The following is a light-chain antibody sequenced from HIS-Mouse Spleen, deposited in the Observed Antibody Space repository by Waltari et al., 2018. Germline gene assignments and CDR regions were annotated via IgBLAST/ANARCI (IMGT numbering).Light chain of an antibody. CDR2: KDS. CDR3: QSADSSGTYVV. V-gene: IGLV3-25*03. CDR1: ALPKQY. J-gene: IGLJ2*01. Sequence: SYELTQPPSVSVSPGQTARSTCSGDALPKQYAHRYQQKPGQAPVLVIYKDSERPSGIPERFSGSSSGTTVTLTISGVQAEDEADYYCQSADSSGTYVVFGGGTKLTVL.